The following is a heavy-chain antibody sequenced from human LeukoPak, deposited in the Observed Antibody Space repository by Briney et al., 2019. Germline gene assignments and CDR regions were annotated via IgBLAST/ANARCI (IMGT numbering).Heavy chain of an antibody. CDR3: AKGGGKFFDY. V-gene: IGHV3-23*01. CDR1: GFTFSSYE. CDR2: VDTSGGGT. Sequence: GGSLRLTCAASGFTFSSYEMNWVRQAPGKGLEWVSTVDTSGGGTYYANSVKGRFTISRDNSKNTLYLQMNSLRAEDTGVYYCAKGGGKFFDYWGQGTLVTVSS. J-gene: IGHJ4*02. D-gene: IGHD3-10*01.